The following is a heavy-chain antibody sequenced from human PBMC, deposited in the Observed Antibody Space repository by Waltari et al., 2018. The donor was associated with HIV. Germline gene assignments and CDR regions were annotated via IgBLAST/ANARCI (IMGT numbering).Heavy chain of an antibody. J-gene: IGHJ5*02. V-gene: IGHV4-31*03. CDR2: IYYSGST. CDR1: GGSISSGGYY. Sequence: QVQLQESGPGLVKPSQTLSLTCTVSGGSISSGGYYWSWIRQHPGKGLEWIGYIYYSGSTYYNPSLKSRVTISVDTSKNQFSLKLSSVTAAATAVYYCARGQGRVAATRFDPWGQGTLVTVSS. D-gene: IGHD2-15*01. CDR3: ARGQGRVAATRFDP.